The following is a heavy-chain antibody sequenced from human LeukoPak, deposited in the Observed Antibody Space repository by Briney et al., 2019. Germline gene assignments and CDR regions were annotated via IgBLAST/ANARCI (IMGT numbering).Heavy chain of an antibody. V-gene: IGHV4-59*01. D-gene: IGHD3-22*01. CDR2: IYSSGST. CDR1: GGSISSYY. CDR3: ARAPYYYDSSGYYSTRGAFDI. J-gene: IGHJ3*02. Sequence: PSETLSITCTVSGGSISSYYWSWIRQPPGKGLEWIGYIYSSGSTNYNPSLKSRVTISVDTSKNQFSLKLSSVAAADTAVYYCARAPYYYDSSGYYSTRGAFDIWGQGTMVTVSS.